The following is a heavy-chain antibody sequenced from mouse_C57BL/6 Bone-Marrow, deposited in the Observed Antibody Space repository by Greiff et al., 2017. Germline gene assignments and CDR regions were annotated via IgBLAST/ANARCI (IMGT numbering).Heavy chain of an antibody. CDR1: GYSITSGYY. CDR3: ARGYYGSFDY. V-gene: IGHV3-6*01. CDR2: ISYDGSN. D-gene: IGHD1-1*01. Sequence: EVQLQESGPGLVKPSQSLSLTCSVTGYSITSGYYWNWIRQFPGNKLEWMGYISYDGSNNYNPSLKNRISITRDTSKNQFFLKLTSVTTEDTATYYCARGYYGSFDYWGQGTTLTVSS. J-gene: IGHJ2*01.